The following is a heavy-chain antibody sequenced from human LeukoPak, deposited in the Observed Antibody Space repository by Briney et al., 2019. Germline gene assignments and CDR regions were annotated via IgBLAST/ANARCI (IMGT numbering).Heavy chain of an antibody. J-gene: IGHJ5*02. D-gene: IGHD3-3*01. CDR1: GFTFSSYG. Sequence: PGGSLRLSCAASGFTFSSYGMHWVRQAPGKGLEWVSAISGSGGSTYYADSVKGRFTIPRDNSKNTLYLQMNSLRAEDTAVYYCAKLYYDFWSGYPNDVAFDPWGQGTLVTVSS. CDR2: ISGSGGST. CDR3: AKLYYDFWSGYPNDVAFDP. V-gene: IGHV3-23*01.